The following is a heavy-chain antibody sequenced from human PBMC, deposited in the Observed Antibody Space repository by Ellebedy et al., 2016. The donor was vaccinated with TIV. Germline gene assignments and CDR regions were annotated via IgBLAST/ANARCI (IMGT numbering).Heavy chain of an antibody. CDR2: IYQDGSEK. V-gene: IGHV3-7*01. CDR1: GFSFRSYW. D-gene: IGHD4-17*01. J-gene: IGHJ5*02. CDR3: ARRGSYGDYAVQVNSWFDT. Sequence: GESLKISCVASGFSFRSYWMSSVRQAPGKGLEWVANIYQDGSEKYYVDSVKGRFTISRDNAKSSMYLQMDSLRVEDTAVYYCARRGSYGDYAVQVNSWFDTWGQGTLVTVSS.